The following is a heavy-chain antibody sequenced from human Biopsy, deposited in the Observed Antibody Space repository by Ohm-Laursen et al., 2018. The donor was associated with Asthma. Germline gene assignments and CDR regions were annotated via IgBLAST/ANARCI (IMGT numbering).Heavy chain of an antibody. Sequence: SLRLSCSASGFTFSLYNMNWVRQAPGKGLEWVSSITDTSRYIKYADSVTGRFTISRDNAKNSLYLQMNSLRAEDTAVYYCARDGPELPTDLDYWGPGTLVTVSS. CDR2: ITDTSRYI. J-gene: IGHJ4*02. CDR1: GFTFSLYN. V-gene: IGHV3-21*01. CDR3: ARDGPELPTDLDY. D-gene: IGHD4-17*01.